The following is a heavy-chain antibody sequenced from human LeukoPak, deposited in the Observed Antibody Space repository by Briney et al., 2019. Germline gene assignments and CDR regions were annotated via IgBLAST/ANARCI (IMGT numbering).Heavy chain of an antibody. Sequence: GGSLRLSCAASGFTFSSYWMSWVRQVPGKGLEWVANIKQDGSEKYYADSVKGRFTISRDNAKNSLYLQMNSLRAEDTAVYYCARDPASYDFWSGYLPLEGYWGQGTLVTVSS. D-gene: IGHD3-3*01. CDR2: IKQDGSEK. V-gene: IGHV3-7*01. CDR3: ARDPASYDFWSGYLPLEGY. J-gene: IGHJ4*02. CDR1: GFTFSSYW.